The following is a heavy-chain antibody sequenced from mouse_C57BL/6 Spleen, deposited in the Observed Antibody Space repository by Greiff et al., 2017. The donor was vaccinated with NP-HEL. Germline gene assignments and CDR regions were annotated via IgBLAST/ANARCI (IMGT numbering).Heavy chain of an antibody. V-gene: IGHV5-9*01. D-gene: IGHD2-5*01. Sequence: EVKVVESGGGLVKPGGSLKLSCAASGFTFSSYTMSWVRQTPEKRLEWVATISGGGGNTYYPDSVKGRFTISRDNAKNTLYLQMSSLRSEDTALYYCARSSYYSNYVDYAMDYWGQGTSVTVSS. CDR2: ISGGGGNT. CDR3: ARSSYYSNYVDYAMDY. CDR1: GFTFSSYT. J-gene: IGHJ4*01.